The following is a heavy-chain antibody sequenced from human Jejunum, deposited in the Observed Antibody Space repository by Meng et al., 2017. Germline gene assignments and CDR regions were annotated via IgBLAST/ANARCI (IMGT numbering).Heavy chain of an antibody. D-gene: IGHD5-18*01. Sequence: GGSLRLSCAASGFTFSPDWMSWVRQAPGKGLEWLACIKRVGIEKYYADSVKGRFTISRDSTKNSLYLQMNNLRAEDTALYYCASLDTALIEVGGYWGQGTLVTVSS. CDR1: GFTFSPDW. V-gene: IGHV3-7*01. J-gene: IGHJ4*02. CDR2: IKRVGIEK. CDR3: ASLDTALIEVGGY.